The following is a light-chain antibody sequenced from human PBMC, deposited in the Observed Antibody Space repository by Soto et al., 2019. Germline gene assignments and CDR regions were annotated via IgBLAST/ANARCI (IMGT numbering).Light chain of an antibody. CDR1: QTITKY. CDR2: DAA. Sequence: DIQMTQSPSSLSASLGDRVTITFQASQTITKYLNWYQQKPGKAPKLLIFDAANLETGVPSRFSGSGSGTDVTFSISSLQPQDIATYYCQQYDNLPITFGQGTRLDIK. V-gene: IGKV1-33*01. CDR3: QQYDNLPIT. J-gene: IGKJ5*01.